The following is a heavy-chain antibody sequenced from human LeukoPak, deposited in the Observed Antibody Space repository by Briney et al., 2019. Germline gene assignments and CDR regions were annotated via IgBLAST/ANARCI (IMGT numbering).Heavy chain of an antibody. CDR3: AKASWASNADAVW. CDR2: LRGGGET. V-gene: IGHV3-23*01. Sequence: GGSLRLSCAASGFSFTNYAMSWVRQAPARGPEWVSSLRGGGETFYADSVKGRFTLSRDDSRNTVYLQLNNLRVEDAAIYYCAKASWASNADAVWWGQGTQVTVSS. J-gene: IGHJ4*02. CDR1: GFSFTNYA. D-gene: IGHD6-13*01.